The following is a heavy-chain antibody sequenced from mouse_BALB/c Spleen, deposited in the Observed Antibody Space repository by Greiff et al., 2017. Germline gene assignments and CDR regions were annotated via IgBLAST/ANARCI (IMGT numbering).Heavy chain of an antibody. CDR3: TRPYYRYDRAWFAY. CDR1: GYTFTSYY. V-gene: IGHV1S81*02. J-gene: IGHJ3*01. Sequence: QVQLQQSGAELVKPGASVKLSCKASGYTFTSYYMYWVKQRPGQGLEWIGEINPSNGGTNFNEKFKSKATLTVDKSSSTAYMQLSSLTSEDSAVYYCTRPYYRYDRAWFAYWGQGTLVTVSA. CDR2: INPSNGGT. D-gene: IGHD2-14*01.